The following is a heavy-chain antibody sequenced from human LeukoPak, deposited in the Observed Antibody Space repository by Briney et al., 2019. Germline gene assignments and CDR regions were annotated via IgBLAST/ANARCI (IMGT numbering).Heavy chain of an antibody. D-gene: IGHD4/OR15-4a*01. J-gene: IGHJ4*02. CDR3: ARCLHDYGCLGYYDS. V-gene: IGHV6-1*01. CDR2: TYYKSKLYY. CDR1: GXSVSXNSAA. Sequence: TXSXTXXXXGXSVSXNSAAWTWVRQSPSRGLEWLVRTYYKSKLYYDYAASVKSRIIIHPHTSKNEFSLFLNSVTPEDSAVYYCARCLHDYGCLGYYDSWGQGTLVTVSS.